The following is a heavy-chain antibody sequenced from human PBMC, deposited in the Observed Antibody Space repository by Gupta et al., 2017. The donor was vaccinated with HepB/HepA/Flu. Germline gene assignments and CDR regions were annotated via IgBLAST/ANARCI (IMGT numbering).Heavy chain of an antibody. CDR1: GGSFRGYY. CDR2: INHSGST. J-gene: IGHJ6*03. V-gene: IGHV4-34*01. Sequence: QVQLQQWGAGLLKPSETLSLTCAVYGGSFRGYYWSWIRQPPGKGLEWIGEINHSGSTNYHPSLKSRVTISVDTSKNQFSLKLSSVTAADTAVYYCARVGVIVVVPAATHMDVWGKGTTVTVSS. CDR3: ARVGVIVVVPAATHMDV. D-gene: IGHD2-2*01.